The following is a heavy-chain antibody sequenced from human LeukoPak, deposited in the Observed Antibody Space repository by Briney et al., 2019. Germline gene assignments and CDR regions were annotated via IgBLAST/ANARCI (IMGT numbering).Heavy chain of an antibody. J-gene: IGHJ4*02. CDR1: GGSISNYY. Sequence: PSETLSLTCTVSGGSISNYYWTWIRQPAGKGLEWIGRIHSSGNSYYNPSLKSRVTMSIDTSQNQFSLKLTAVTAADTAVYYCARDQFRSSFDYWGQGTLVTVSS. CDR2: IHSSGNS. CDR3: ARDQFRSSFDY. V-gene: IGHV4-4*07. D-gene: IGHD5-24*01.